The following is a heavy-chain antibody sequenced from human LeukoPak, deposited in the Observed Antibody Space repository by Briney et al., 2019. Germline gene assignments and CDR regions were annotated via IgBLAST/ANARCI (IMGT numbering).Heavy chain of an antibody. D-gene: IGHD6-6*01. CDR1: GYTFIVYY. CDR2: INPNSGGT. V-gene: IGHV1-2*02. CDR3: ARDLPLED. Sequence: ASVKVSCKASGYTFIVYYMHWVGQAPGQGLEWMGWINPNSGGTNYAQKFQGRVTMTRDTSISTAYMELSRLRSDDTAVYYCARDLPLEDWGQGTLVTVSS. J-gene: IGHJ4*02.